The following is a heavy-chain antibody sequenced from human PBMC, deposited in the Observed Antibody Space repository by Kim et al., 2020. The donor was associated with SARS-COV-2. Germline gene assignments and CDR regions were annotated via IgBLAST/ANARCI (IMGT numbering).Heavy chain of an antibody. Sequence: NPSLKSRVTISVDTSKNQFSLKLSSVTAADTAVYYCAGGTYYYGSGSDDYWGQGTLVTVSS. J-gene: IGHJ4*02. V-gene: IGHV4-31*02. CDR3: AGGTYYYGSGSDDY. D-gene: IGHD3-10*01.